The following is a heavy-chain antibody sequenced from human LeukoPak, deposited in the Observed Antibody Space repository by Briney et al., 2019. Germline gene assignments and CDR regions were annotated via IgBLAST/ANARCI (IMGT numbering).Heavy chain of an antibody. CDR1: GFMFSNYW. J-gene: IGHJ6*03. V-gene: IGHV3-7*01. CDR2: IKQGGSRR. Sequence: PGGSLRLSCVTSGFMFSNYWMTWVRQAPGKGQEWVAPIKQGGSRRHYVDSVKGRCIISRDSAKKSLYLQMNSLRAEDTAVYYCARDNDYHMDVWGKGTTVIVSS. D-gene: IGHD1-1*01. CDR3: ARDNDYHMDV.